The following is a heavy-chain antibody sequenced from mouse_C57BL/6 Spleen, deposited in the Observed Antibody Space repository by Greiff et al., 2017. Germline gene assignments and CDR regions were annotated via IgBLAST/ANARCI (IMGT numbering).Heavy chain of an antibody. V-gene: IGHV1-82*01. CDR3: ARGSNYLDY. Sequence: QVQLQQPGAELVKPGASVKMSCKASGYAFSSSWMNWVKQRPGKGLEWIGRIYPGDGDTNYNGKFKGKATLTADKSSSTAYMQLSSLTSEDSAVYFCARGSNYLDYWGQGTTLTVSS. D-gene: IGHD5-1*01. CDR2: IYPGDGDT. J-gene: IGHJ2*01. CDR1: GYAFSSSW.